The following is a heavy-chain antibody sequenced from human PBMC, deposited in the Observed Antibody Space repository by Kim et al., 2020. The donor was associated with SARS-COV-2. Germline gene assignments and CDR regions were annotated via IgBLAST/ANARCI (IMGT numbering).Heavy chain of an antibody. CDR1: GFTFSSYA. V-gene: IGHV3-30*04. D-gene: IGHD3-10*01. Sequence: GGSLRLSCAASGFTFSSYAMHWVRQAPGKGLEWVAVISYDGSNKYYADSVKGRFTISRDNSKNTLYLQMNSLRAEDTAVYYCARVAAPGFGFGRYFDYWGQGTLVTVSS. CDR3: ARVAAPGFGFGRYFDY. J-gene: IGHJ4*02. CDR2: ISYDGSNK.